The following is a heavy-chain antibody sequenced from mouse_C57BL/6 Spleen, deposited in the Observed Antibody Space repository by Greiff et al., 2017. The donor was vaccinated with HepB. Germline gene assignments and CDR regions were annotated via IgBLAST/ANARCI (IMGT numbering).Heavy chain of an antibody. Sequence: QVQLQQPGPELVKPGASVKLSCKASGYTFTSYWMHWVKQRPGQGLEWIGNINPSNGGTNYNEKFKSKATLTVDKSSSTAYMQLSSLTSEDSAVYCCARSEITTRFDDWGQGTTLTVAS. V-gene: IGHV1-53*01. CDR2: INPSNGGT. J-gene: IGHJ2*01. D-gene: IGHD2-4*01. CDR3: ARSEITTRFDD. CDR1: GYTFTSYW.